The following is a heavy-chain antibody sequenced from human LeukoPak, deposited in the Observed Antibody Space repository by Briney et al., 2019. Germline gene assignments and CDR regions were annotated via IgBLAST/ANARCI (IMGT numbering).Heavy chain of an antibody. CDR3: ARDQLELTGSYYYGMDV. CDR1: GYTFTSWG. D-gene: IGHD1-7*01. CDR2: ISAYNGNT. J-gene: IGHJ6*02. Sequence: ASVKVSCKASGYTFTSWGISWVRQAPGQGREGMGWISAYNGNTNYAQKLQGRVTMPTATSTSTAYMELRRLRSDDPAVYSCARDQLELTGSYYYGMDVWGQEPTVTVSS. V-gene: IGHV1-18*01.